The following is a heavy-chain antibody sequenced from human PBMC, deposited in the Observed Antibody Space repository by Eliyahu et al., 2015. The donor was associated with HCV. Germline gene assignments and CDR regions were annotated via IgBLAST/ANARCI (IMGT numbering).Heavy chain of an antibody. Sequence: EVQLVDSGGGLVQPGGSLRLSCAASGFTXXNFWMTWVRLPPGKGLEWVAHISPDGSAEYYVDSVKGRFTISRDNARNSVFLQMNNLRAEDTALYYCTIISPDYWGQGTLVTVSS. CDR2: ISPDGSAE. D-gene: IGHD3-16*02. V-gene: IGHV3-7*01. J-gene: IGHJ4*02. CDR1: GFTXXNFW. CDR3: TIISPDY.